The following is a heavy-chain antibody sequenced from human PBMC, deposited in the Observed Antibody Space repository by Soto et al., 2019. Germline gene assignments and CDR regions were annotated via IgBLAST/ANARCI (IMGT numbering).Heavy chain of an antibody. V-gene: IGHV3-15*07. CDR1: GLLLSNDW. J-gene: IGHJ4*02. CDR2: VKSEPHAGST. Sequence: EVQLVQSGGGLVKPGESLRLPCVGHGLLLSNDWMTWVRQAPGRGLEWVGRVKSEPHAGSTDPSAPVIGRFSISRDASENPLNLQMNSLKTDDTSVSYCTTGITADQYWGQGALVTVSS. CDR3: TTGITADQY.